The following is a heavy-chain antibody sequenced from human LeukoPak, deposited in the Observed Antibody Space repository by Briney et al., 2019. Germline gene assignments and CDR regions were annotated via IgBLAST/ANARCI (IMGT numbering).Heavy chain of an antibody. Sequence: GASVKVSCKASGYTFTSYAMHWVRQAPGQRLEWMGWINAGNGNTKYSQKFQGRVTITRDTSASTAYMELSSLRSEDTAVYYCARDPGDCSGGSCYGPLYYFDYWGQGTLVTVSS. CDR2: INAGNGNT. CDR1: GYTFTSYA. J-gene: IGHJ4*02. V-gene: IGHV1-3*01. D-gene: IGHD2-15*01. CDR3: ARDPGDCSGGSCYGPLYYFDY.